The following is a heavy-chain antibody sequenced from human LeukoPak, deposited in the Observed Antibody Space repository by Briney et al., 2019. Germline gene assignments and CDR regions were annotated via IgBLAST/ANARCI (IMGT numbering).Heavy chain of an antibody. D-gene: IGHD3-22*01. Sequence: GGSLRLSCAASGFTFSSYGMHWVRQAPGKGLEWVAVIWYDGSNKYYADSVKGRFTISRDNSKNTLYLQMNSLRAEDTAVYYCARDFLPGAAPIYYDSSVGYWGQGTLVTVSS. CDR2: IWYDGSNK. CDR1: GFTFSSYG. V-gene: IGHV3-33*01. J-gene: IGHJ4*02. CDR3: ARDFLPGAAPIYYDSSVGY.